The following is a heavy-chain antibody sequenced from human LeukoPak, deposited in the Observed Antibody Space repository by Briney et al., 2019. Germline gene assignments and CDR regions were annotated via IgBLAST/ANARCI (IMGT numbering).Heavy chain of an antibody. CDR2: MNPNTGNT. CDR3: TREWELAFDY. CDR1: GYTFNSYD. D-gene: IGHD1-26*01. Sequence: ASVKVSCKASGYTFNSYDINWVRQATGQGLEWMAWMNPNTGNTGYGERFQGRVTMTRDNSISTAYMELSSLTSEDTAVYYCTREWELAFDYWGQGTLVTVSS. V-gene: IGHV1-8*01. J-gene: IGHJ4*02.